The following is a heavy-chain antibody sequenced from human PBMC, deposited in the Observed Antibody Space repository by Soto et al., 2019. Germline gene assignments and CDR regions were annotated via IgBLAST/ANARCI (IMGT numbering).Heavy chain of an antibody. CDR3: ATYYYDSSGYTYFDY. D-gene: IGHD3-22*01. V-gene: IGHV1-46*01. Sequence: GASVKVSCKASGYTFTSYYMHWVRQAPGQGLEWMGIINPSGGSTSYAQKFQGRVTMTRDTSTSTVYMELSSLRSEDTAVYYCATYYYDSSGYTYFDYWGQGTLVTAPQ. CDR2: INPSGGST. J-gene: IGHJ4*02. CDR1: GYTFTSYY.